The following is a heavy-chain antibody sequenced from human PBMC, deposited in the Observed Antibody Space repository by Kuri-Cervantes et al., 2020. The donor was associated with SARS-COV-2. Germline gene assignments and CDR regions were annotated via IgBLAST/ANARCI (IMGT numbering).Heavy chain of an antibody. J-gene: IGHJ4*02. D-gene: IGHD2-15*01. CDR3: ARSVVVVAAPYDY. CDR2: FDPEDGET. V-gene: IGHV1-24*01. Sequence: ASVKVSCKASGGTFSSYAISWVRQAPGQGLEWMGGFDPEDGETIYAQKFQGRVTMTEDTSTDTAYMELSSLRSEDTAVYYCARSVVVVAAPYDYWGQGTLVTVSS. CDR1: GGTFSSYA.